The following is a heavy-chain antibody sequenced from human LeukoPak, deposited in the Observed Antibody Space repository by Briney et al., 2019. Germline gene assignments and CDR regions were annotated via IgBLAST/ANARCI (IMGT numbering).Heavy chain of an antibody. D-gene: IGHD5-18*01. CDR2: ISSSSSYI. CDR3: AKQGTAMVTGLVDY. CDR1: GFTFSSYS. J-gene: IGHJ4*02. V-gene: IGHV3-21*04. Sequence: GGSLRLSCAASGFTFSSYSMNWVRQAPGKGLEWVSSISSSSSYIYYADSVKGRFTISRDNAKNSLYLQMNSLRAEDTAVYYCAKQGTAMVTGLVDYWGQGTLVTVSS.